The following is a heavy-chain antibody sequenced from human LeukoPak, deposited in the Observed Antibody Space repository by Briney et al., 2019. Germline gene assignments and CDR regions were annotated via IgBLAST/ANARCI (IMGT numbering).Heavy chain of an antibody. V-gene: IGHV1-24*01. CDR2: FDPEDGET. D-gene: IGHD2-15*01. Sequence: GASVKVSCEVSGYTLTELSMHWVRQAPGKGLEWMGGFDPEDGETIYAQKFQGRVTMTEDTSTDTAYMELSSLRSEDTAVYYCATLATRGYCSGGSCYNWFDPWGQGTLVTVSS. CDR3: ATLATRGYCSGGSCYNWFDP. J-gene: IGHJ5*02. CDR1: GYTLTELS.